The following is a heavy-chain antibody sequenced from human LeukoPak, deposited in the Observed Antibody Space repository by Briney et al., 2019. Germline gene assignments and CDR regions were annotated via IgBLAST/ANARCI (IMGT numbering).Heavy chain of an antibody. V-gene: IGHV1-2*02. J-gene: IGHJ6*02. CDR2: INPNSGGT. CDR3: ARDTETSGSYYYYGMDV. CDR1: GYTFTGYC. Sequence: ASVKVSCKASGYTFTGYCMHWVRQAPGQGLEWMGWINPNSGGTNYAQKFQGRVTMTRDTSISTAYMELSRLRSDDTAVYYCARDTETSGSYYYYGMDVWGQGTTVTVSS. D-gene: IGHD3-10*01.